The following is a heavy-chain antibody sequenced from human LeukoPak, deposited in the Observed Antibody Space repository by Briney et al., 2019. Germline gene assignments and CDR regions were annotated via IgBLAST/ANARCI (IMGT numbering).Heavy chain of an antibody. V-gene: IGHV4-34*01. CDR3: ARDGFGRGDPLDY. CDR2: INHSGST. J-gene: IGHJ4*02. D-gene: IGHD4-17*01. CDR1: GGSFSGYY. Sequence: SETLSLTCAVYGGSFSGYYWSWIRQPPGKGLEWIGEINHSGSTNYNPSLKSRVTISVDKSKNQFSLKLSSVTAADTAVYYCARDGFGRGDPLDYWGQGTLVTVSS.